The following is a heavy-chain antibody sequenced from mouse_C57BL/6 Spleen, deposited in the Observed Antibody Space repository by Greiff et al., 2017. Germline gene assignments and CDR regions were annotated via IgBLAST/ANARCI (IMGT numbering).Heavy chain of an antibody. D-gene: IGHD3-3*01. CDR2: IDPSASYT. Sequence: QVQLQQPGAELVMPGASVKLSCKASGYTFTSYWMHWVKQRPGQGLEWIGEIDPSASYTNYNQKFKGKSTLTADKSSSTAYMQLSSLTSEDSAVYYCARNLGVYFDYWGQGTTLTVSS. CDR1: GYTFTSYW. J-gene: IGHJ2*01. CDR3: ARNLGVYFDY. V-gene: IGHV1-69*01.